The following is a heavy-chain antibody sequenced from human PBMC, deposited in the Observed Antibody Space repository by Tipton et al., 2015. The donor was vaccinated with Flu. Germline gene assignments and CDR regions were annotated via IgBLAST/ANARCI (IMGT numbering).Heavy chain of an antibody. CDR3: AREGTLVRGVAYYYYGMDV. D-gene: IGHD3-10*01. J-gene: IGHJ6*02. CDR2: ISPFNGKT. CDR1: GNTFVTYG. V-gene: IGHV1-18*01. Sequence: QLVQSGAEVKKPGASVKVSCKASGNTFVTYGMSWVRQVPGQGLEWMGWISPFNGKTNYAQKFQGRVTMTTDTSTSTAYMELRSLRSDDPAIYYCAREGTLVRGVAYYYYGMDVWGQGTTVTVSS.